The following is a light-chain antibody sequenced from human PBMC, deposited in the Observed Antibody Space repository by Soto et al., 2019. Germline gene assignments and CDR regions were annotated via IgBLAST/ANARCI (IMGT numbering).Light chain of an antibody. Sequence: QSALTQPASVSGSPGQSITISCTGTSSDVGGYDYVSWYQQHPGKVPKLMIFEVFRRPSGISNRFSGSKSGNTASLTISGFQAENEADYYCCSYTTTSTFVFGGGTKVTVL. CDR2: EVF. J-gene: IGLJ2*01. CDR1: SSDVGGYDY. CDR3: CSYTTTSTFV. V-gene: IGLV2-14*01.